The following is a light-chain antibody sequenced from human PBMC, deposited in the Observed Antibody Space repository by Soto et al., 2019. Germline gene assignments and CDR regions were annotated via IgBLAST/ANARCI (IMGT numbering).Light chain of an antibody. Sequence: EIVMTQSPATLSVSPGGRATLSCRASQSISDTLVWYQQQPGQAPRLXXYSASRRANGFPARFSGGGSGTELTLTITSLQSEDVAVYYCQQYDNWPPWTFGQGTKVDIK. CDR3: QQYDNWPPWT. J-gene: IGKJ1*01. CDR1: QSISDT. CDR2: SAS. V-gene: IGKV3-15*01.